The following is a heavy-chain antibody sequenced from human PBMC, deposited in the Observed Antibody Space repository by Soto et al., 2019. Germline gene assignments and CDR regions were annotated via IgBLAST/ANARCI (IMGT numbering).Heavy chain of an antibody. CDR2: IFSSGIT. J-gene: IGHJ5*02. CDR3: ARDQGVVVTADNWFDP. D-gene: IGHD2-21*02. V-gene: IGHV4-4*07. Sequence: SETLSLTCTVSGGSITDYCWVWIRQPAGKGLEWIGRIFSSGITNYNPSLKGRITMSLDTSKNQFSLKLNSATATDTAVYFCARDQGVVVTADNWFDPWGQGILLTVSS. CDR1: GGSITDYC.